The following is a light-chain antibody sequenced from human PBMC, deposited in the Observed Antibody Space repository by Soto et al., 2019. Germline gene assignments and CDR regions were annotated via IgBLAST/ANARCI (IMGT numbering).Light chain of an antibody. CDR2: GAS. CDR3: QQYNSWPPLT. V-gene: IGKV3-15*01. CDR1: QSVSSN. J-gene: IGKJ4*01. Sequence: EIVMTQSPATLSVSPGERATLSCRASQSVSSNLAWYQQKPGQAPSLLIYGASTRATGIPARFSGSGSGTEFTLPISSLQTEDLAVYYCQQYNSWPPLTFGGGTKVEIK.